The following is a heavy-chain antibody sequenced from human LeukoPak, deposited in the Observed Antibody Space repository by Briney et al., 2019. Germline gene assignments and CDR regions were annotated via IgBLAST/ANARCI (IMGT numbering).Heavy chain of an antibody. D-gene: IGHD4-17*01. CDR2: INHSGST. CDR3: ARAHGDLYYYYGMDV. J-gene: IGHJ6*02. CDR1: GGSFSGYY. V-gene: IGHV4-34*01. Sequence: SETLSLTCAVYGGSFSGYYWSWIRQPPGKGLEWIGEINHSGSTNYNPSLKSRVTISVDTSKNQFSLKLSSVTAADTAVYYCARAHGDLYYYYGMDVWGQGATVTVSS.